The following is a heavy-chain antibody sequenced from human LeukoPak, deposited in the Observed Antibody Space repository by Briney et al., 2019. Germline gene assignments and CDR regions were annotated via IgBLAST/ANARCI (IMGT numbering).Heavy chain of an antibody. CDR3: ARQSSTAYYDSSGLPYDGFDI. V-gene: IGHV5-51*01. J-gene: IGHJ3*02. CDR2: IYPSDFDT. CDR1: GYRFTSYW. Sequence: GGSLKIPWKGPGYRFTSYWIGWARQIPGKGLEWMGIIYPSDFDTRYHTPFQAHVRISPDKSISAAYLQWSSLEPSDTAMYYCARQSSTAYYDSSGLPYDGFDIWGQGTMVTVSS. D-gene: IGHD3-22*01.